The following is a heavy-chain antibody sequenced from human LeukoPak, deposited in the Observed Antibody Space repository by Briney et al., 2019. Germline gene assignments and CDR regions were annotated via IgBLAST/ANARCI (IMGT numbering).Heavy chain of an antibody. CDR3: AKDPLVVAGTSGAFDP. CDR2: ISYDGSNK. CDR1: GFTFSSYA. D-gene: IGHD6-19*01. J-gene: IGHJ5*02. Sequence: PGRSLRLSCAASGFTFSSYAMHWVRQAPGKGLEWVAVISYDGSNKYYADSVKGRFTISRDNSKNTLYLQMNSLRAEDTAVYYCAKDPLVVAGTSGAFDPWGQGTLVTVSS. V-gene: IGHV3-30-3*01.